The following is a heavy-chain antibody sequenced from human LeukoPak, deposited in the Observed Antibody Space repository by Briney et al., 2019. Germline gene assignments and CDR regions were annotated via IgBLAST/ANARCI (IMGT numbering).Heavy chain of an antibody. J-gene: IGHJ3*02. Sequence: SETLSLTCTVSGGSISSSSYYWGWIRQPPGKGLEWIGSIYYSGSTNYNPSLKSRVTISVDTSKNQFSLKLSSVTAADTAVYYCAREVGSYSYAFDIWGQGTMVTVSS. CDR3: AREVGSYSYAFDI. CDR2: IYYSGST. D-gene: IGHD1-26*01. V-gene: IGHV4-39*07. CDR1: GGSISSSSYY.